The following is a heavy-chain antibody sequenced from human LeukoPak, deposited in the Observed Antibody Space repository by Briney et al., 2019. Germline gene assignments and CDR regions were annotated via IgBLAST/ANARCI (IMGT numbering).Heavy chain of an antibody. V-gene: IGHV3-30*03. CDR1: GFTFSSRDW. J-gene: IGHJ6*03. D-gene: IGHD6-13*01. CDR3: ARAAYSSSWYYYYYMDV. CDR2: ISYDGSNK. Sequence: GGSLRLSCVASGFTFSSRDWMTWVRQAPGKGLEWVAVISYDGSNKYYADSVKGRFTISRDNSKNTLYLQMNSLRAEDTAVYYCARAAYSSSWYYYYYMDVWGKGTTVTVSS.